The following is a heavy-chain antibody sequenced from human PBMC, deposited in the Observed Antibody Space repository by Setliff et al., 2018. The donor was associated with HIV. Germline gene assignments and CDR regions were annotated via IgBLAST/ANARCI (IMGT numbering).Heavy chain of an antibody. CDR1: GFTFSTST. D-gene: IGHD3-22*01. V-gene: IGHV3-30*04. Sequence: GGSLRLSCAASGFTFSTSTMNWVRQAPGKGLEWVAAISYDGNIKYYGDSVKGRFTISRDNSKTTLYVQMNSLRAEDTAVYYCARDPTYYFDSSGPYDAFDIWGQGTMVTVSS. J-gene: IGHJ3*02. CDR2: ISYDGNIK. CDR3: ARDPTYYFDSSGPYDAFDI.